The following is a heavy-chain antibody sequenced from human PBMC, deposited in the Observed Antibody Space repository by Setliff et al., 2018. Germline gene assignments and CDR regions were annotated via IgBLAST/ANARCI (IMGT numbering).Heavy chain of an antibody. D-gene: IGHD3-10*01. J-gene: IGHJ4*02. CDR3: ARLWRRIQQIDY. Sequence: PSETLSLTCTVSGDSISSSNYYWGWIRQPPGKGLEWIGSIYHSGSTYYNPSLKSRVTISVDTSKNQFSLKLSSVTAADTAVYYCARLWRRIQQIDYWGQGTLVTVSS. V-gene: IGHV4-39*07. CDR2: IYHSGST. CDR1: GDSISSSNYY.